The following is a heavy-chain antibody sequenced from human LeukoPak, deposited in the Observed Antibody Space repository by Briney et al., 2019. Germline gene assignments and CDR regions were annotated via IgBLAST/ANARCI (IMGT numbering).Heavy chain of an antibody. Sequence: GGSLRLSCAASGFTFNTYTMNWVRQAPGKGLEWVSSITASSTAIYSADSVKGRFTISRDNAKNFLYLQMNSLRAEDTAVYYCARTYYNILTGYNPYFDYWGQGILVTVSS. CDR3: ARTYYNILTGYNPYFDY. CDR1: GFTFNTYT. J-gene: IGHJ4*02. D-gene: IGHD3-9*01. CDR2: ITASSTAI. V-gene: IGHV3-21*01.